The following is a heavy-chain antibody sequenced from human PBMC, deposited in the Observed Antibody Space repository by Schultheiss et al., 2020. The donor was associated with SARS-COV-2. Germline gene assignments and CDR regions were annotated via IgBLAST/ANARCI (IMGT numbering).Heavy chain of an antibody. V-gene: IGHV3-15*01. CDR2: IKSKTDGGTT. D-gene: IGHD6-6*01. CDR3: ARELEYSSSQTDY. Sequence: GGSLRLSCAASGFTFSNAWMSWVRQAPGKGLEWVGRIKSKTDGGTTDYAAPVKGRFTISRDDSKNTLYLQMNSLRAEDTAVYYCARELEYSSSQTDYWGQGTLVTVS. CDR1: GFTFSNAW. J-gene: IGHJ4*02.